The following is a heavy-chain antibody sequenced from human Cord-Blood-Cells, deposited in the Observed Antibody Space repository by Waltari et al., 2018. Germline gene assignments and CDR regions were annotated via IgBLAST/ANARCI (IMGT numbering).Heavy chain of an antibody. CDR1: GGTFSSYA. CDR2: IIPIRGIE. D-gene: IGHD2-2*01. V-gene: IGHV1-69*09. Sequence: QVQLVQSGAEVKKPGSSVKVSCKASGGTFSSYAISWVRQAPGQGLEWMGRIIPIRGIENYAQKVQGRDTITADKSTSTAYMELSSLRSEDTAVYYCASDIVVVPAATDAFDIWGQGTMVTVSS. J-gene: IGHJ3*02. CDR3: ASDIVVVPAATDAFDI.